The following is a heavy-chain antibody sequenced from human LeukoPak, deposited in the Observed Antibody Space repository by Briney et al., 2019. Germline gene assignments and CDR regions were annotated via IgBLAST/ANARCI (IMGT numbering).Heavy chain of an antibody. V-gene: IGHV3-33*01. CDR2: IWYDGSNK. J-gene: IGHJ4*02. CDR1: GFTFSSYG. D-gene: IGHD3-10*01. CDR3: AREPFTYYYGSGEDYYFDY. Sequence: PGGSLRLSCAASGFTFSSYGMHWVRQAPGKGLEWVAVIWYDGSNKYYADSVKGRFTISRDNSKNTLYLQMNSLRAEDTAVYYCAREPFTYYYGSGEDYYFDYWGQGTLVTVSS.